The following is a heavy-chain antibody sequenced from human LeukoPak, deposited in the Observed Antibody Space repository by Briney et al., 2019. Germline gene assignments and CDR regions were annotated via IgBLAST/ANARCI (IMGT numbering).Heavy chain of an antibody. CDR2: INHSGTT. CDR3: ARGVARSSSVFNY. CDR1: GGSFSGYY. D-gene: IGHD6-6*01. Sequence: SETLSLTCAVYGGSFSGYYWSWIRQPPGKGLEWIGEINHSGTTNYNSSLKSRVTISVDTSKNQFSLKLSSVTAADTAVYYCARGVARSSSVFNYWGQGTLVTVSS. J-gene: IGHJ4*02. V-gene: IGHV4-34*01.